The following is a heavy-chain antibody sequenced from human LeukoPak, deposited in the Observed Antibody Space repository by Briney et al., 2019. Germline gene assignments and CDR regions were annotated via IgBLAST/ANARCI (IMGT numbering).Heavy chain of an antibody. Sequence: GGSLRLSCAASGFTFSSYAMHWVRQAPGKGLEWVAVISYDGSNKYYADSVKGRFTISRDNSKNTLYLQMNSLRAEDTAVYYCARGGYSYGLWGKGTTVTVSS. V-gene: IGHV3-30*04. CDR2: ISYDGSNK. D-gene: IGHD5-18*01. CDR3: ARGGYSYGL. CDR1: GFTFSSYA. J-gene: IGHJ6*04.